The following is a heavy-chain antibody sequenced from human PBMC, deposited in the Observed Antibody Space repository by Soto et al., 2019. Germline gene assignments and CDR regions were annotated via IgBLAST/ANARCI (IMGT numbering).Heavy chain of an antibody. D-gene: IGHD2-2*01. J-gene: IGHJ6*02. CDR2: ISDRGVAT. CDR3: AKDRRITSAANYYGMDV. Sequence: GGSLRLSCATSGFTFATYAMSWVRRAPGKGLEWVSSISDRGVATYYADSVKGRFTISRDNSRNTLYMQMNSLRADDTAVYYCAKDRRITSAANYYGMDVWGQGTTVTVSS. V-gene: IGHV3-23*01. CDR1: GFTFATYA.